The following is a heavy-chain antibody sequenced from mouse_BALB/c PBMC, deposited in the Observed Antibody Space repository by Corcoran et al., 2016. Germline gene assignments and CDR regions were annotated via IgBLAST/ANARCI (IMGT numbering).Heavy chain of an antibody. CDR1: AYTFTNSG. D-gene: IGHD3-1*01. J-gene: IGHJ2*01. CDR2: INTYTGEP. CDR3: ARGLSHYFDY. V-gene: IGHV9-3-1*01. Sequence: QIQLVQSGSERKEPGETATIACKASAYTFTNSGLNWVKQAPGKGLKWMGWINTYTGEPTYADDFKGRFAFSLKSSASTAYLQINNLKNEDTATYFCARGLSHYFDYWGQGTTLTVSS.